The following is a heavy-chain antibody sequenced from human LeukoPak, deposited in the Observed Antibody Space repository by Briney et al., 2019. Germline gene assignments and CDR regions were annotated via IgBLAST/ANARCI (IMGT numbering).Heavy chain of an antibody. Sequence: SETLSLTCTVSGGSISSSSYYWGWIRQPPGKGLEWIGRIYTSGSTNYNPSLKSRVTMSVDTSKNQFSLKLSSVTAADTAVYYCARGDSSGWQPDYWGQGTLVTVSS. J-gene: IGHJ4*02. V-gene: IGHV4-39*07. D-gene: IGHD6-19*01. CDR3: ARGDSSGWQPDY. CDR2: IYTSGST. CDR1: GGSISSSSYY.